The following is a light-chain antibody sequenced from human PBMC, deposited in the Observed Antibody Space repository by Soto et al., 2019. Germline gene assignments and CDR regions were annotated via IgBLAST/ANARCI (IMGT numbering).Light chain of an antibody. CDR3: QQRSAWAPNT. CDR2: DIS. V-gene: IGKV3-11*01. J-gene: IGKJ2*01. CDR1: QRVSTY. Sequence: DIVLTQFPATLSLSPGEIATLSCRASQRVSTYLAWYQWKPGQAPRLLIYDISNRATGIPARFIGSGSGTNLAPTISSLVPEDSAVYYCQQRSAWAPNTFGQGTKLEIK.